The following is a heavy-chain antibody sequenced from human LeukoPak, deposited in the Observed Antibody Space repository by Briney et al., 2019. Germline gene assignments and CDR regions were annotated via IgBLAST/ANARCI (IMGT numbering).Heavy chain of an antibody. Sequence: ASVKVSCKASGYTFTSYYMHWVRQAPGQGLEWMGWISAYNGNTNYAQKLQGRVTMTTDTSTSTAYMELRSLRSEDTAVYYCAREEQDILTENWFDPWGQGTLVTVSS. CDR1: GYTFTSYY. CDR2: ISAYNGNT. J-gene: IGHJ5*02. D-gene: IGHD3-9*01. V-gene: IGHV1-18*04. CDR3: AREEQDILTENWFDP.